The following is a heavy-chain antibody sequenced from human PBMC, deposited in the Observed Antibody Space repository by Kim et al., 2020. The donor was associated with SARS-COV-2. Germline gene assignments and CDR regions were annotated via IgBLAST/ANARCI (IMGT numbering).Heavy chain of an antibody. D-gene: IGHD3-16*01. CDR1: GYNFDSYA. CDR3: ARDDGVERYVYYDL. CDR2: INTKSGNP. J-gene: IGHJ5*02. Sequence: ASVQVSCKASGYNFDSYALTWVRQAPGQGLEWVGWINTKSGNPGYAPGFTGRFVLSLDTAVSTAFLQITSLQAEDTAVYYCARDDGVERYVYYDLWGRGSLVTVSS. V-gene: IGHV7-4-1*02.